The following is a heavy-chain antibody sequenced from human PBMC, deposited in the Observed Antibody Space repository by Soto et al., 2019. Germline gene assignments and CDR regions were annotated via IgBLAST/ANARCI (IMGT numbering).Heavy chain of an antibody. CDR3: ARDQVAARPWGEYGTYAFDI. CDR1: GFTFSSYG. J-gene: IGHJ3*02. V-gene: IGHV3-33*01. Sequence: GGSLRLSCAASGFTFSSYGMHWVRQAPGKGLEWVAVIWYDGSNKYYADSVKGRFTISRDNSKNTLYLQMNSLRAEDTAVYYCARDQVAARPWGEYGTYAFDIWGQGTMVTVSS. CDR2: IWYDGSNK. D-gene: IGHD6-6*01.